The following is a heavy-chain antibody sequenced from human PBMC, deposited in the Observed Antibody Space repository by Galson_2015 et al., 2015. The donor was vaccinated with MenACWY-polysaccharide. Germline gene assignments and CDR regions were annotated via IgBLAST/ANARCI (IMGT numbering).Heavy chain of an antibody. V-gene: IGHV3-48*02. CDR3: ARDSGIAGADDY. CDR2: INGGSSTI. D-gene: IGHD6-19*01. J-gene: IGHJ4*02. CDR1: GFTFSTYS. Sequence: SLRLSCAASGFTFSTYSMTWVRQAPGKGLERVSYINGGSSTIYYADSVKGRFTISRDNAKNSLYLQMNSLRDDDTAVYYCARDSGIAGADDYWGQGTLVPVSS.